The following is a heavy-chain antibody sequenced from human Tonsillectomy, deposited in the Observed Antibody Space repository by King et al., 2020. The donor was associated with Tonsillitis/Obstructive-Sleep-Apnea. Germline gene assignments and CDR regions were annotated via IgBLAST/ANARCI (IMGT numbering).Heavy chain of an antibody. J-gene: IGHJ4*02. CDR3: AARRTPYDYVWGSYRPYFDY. CDR2: IVVGSGNT. V-gene: IGHV1-58*01. CDR1: GFTFTSSA. D-gene: IGHD3-16*02. Sequence: QLVQSGPEVKKPGTSVKVSCKASGFTFTSSAVQWVRQARGQRLEWIGWIVVGSGNTNYAQKFQERVTITRDMSTSTAYMELSSLRSEDTAVYYCAARRTPYDYVWGSYRPYFDYWGQGTLVTVSS.